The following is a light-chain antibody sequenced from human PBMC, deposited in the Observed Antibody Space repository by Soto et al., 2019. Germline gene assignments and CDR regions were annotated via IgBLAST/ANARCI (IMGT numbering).Light chain of an antibody. Sequence: DIHMTQSPSTLSASFGGRVTITFRASQSASTFLAWYQQKPGQAPKLLIYDASTLQSGVPSRFSASGSGTEFALTISGLQPDDFAVYYCQQYNRYAVTFGQGTKVDI. CDR3: QQYNRYAVT. CDR2: DAS. J-gene: IGKJ1*01. V-gene: IGKV1-5*01. CDR1: QSASTF.